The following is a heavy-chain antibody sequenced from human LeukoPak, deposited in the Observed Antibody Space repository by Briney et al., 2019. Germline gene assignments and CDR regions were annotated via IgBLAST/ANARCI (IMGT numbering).Heavy chain of an antibody. CDR1: GYTFTDYY. Sequence: ASVKVSCKASGYTFTDYYMHWVRQAPGQGLEWMGWINPNSGGTNYAQKFQGRVTMSRDTSTSAAYMELSRLRSDDTAVYYCARAAVVTGSTETFHPWGQGTLVTVSS. CDR3: ARAAVVTGSTETFHP. CDR2: INPNSGGT. V-gene: IGHV1-2*02. J-gene: IGHJ5*02. D-gene: IGHD2-8*02.